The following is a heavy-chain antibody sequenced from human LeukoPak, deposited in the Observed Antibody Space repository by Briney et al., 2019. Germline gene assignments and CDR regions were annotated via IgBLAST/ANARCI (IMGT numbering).Heavy chain of an antibody. V-gene: IGHV3-11*01. J-gene: IGHJ4*02. D-gene: IGHD5-12*01. CDR3: ARRDSGYDIDY. CDR2: ISSSGSTI. CDR1: GFTFSDYY. Sequence: GALRLSCAASGFTFSDYYMSWIRQAPGKGPEWVSYISSSGSTIYYADSVKGRFTISRDNAKNSLYLQMNSLRAEDTAVYYYARRDSGYDIDYWGQGTLVTVSS.